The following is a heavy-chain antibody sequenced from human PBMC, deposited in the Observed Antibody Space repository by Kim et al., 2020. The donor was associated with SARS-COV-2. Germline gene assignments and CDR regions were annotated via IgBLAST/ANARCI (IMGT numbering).Heavy chain of an antibody. Sequence: STPSLKSRVTISVDTSKNQFSLKLSSVTAAETAVYYCARMVPAAKFGMDVWGQGTTVTVSS. CDR3: ARMVPAAKFGMDV. V-gene: IGHV4-59*01. D-gene: IGHD2-2*01. J-gene: IGHJ6*02.